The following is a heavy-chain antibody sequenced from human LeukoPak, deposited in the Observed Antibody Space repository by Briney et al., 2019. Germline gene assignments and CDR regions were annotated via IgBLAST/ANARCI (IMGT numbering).Heavy chain of an antibody. V-gene: IGHV1-46*01. Sequence: ASVKVSCKTSGYTFTDYYIHWLRQAPGQGLEWIGLIYPSVDTTDSSQKFKGRVTVTRDTSTSTVYMELRTLRSEDTAIYYCIREYEGGYFDYWGQGTLVTVSS. D-gene: IGHD2-8*01. CDR1: GYTFTDYY. CDR3: IREYEGGYFDY. J-gene: IGHJ4*02. CDR2: IYPSVDTT.